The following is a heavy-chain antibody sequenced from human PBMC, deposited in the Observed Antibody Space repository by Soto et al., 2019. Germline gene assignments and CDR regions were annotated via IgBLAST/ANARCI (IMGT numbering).Heavy chain of an antibody. J-gene: IGHJ4*02. CDR3: ARDFSGPMDY. CDR1: GYTFTNCY. D-gene: IGHD3-10*01. V-gene: IGHV1-46*01. Sequence: ASVNVSFKSSGYTFTNCYMHWVRQAPGQGLEWMGIIYPSGGSTRNAQKFQGRVTMTRDTSTSTVYMELSSLTSEATAAYYCARDFSGPMDYCGRGTLVTVSS. CDR2: IYPSGGST.